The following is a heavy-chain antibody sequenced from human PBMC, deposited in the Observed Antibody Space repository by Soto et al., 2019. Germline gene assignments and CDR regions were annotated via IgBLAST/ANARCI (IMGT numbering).Heavy chain of an antibody. CDR1: GVSIGSHF. J-gene: IGHJ3*02. V-gene: IGHV4-59*11. Sequence: QVQLQESGPRLVKPSETLSLTCSVSGVSIGSHFWSWIRQAPGKGPELVGYIYHTVNTNYNPALKSRVTLSMDTSKNQLTLQMTSVTAADTAVYYFARLQSTVVTALDIWGKGTMVPVSS. CDR3: ARLQSTVVTALDI. D-gene: IGHD4-17*01. CDR2: IYHTVNT.